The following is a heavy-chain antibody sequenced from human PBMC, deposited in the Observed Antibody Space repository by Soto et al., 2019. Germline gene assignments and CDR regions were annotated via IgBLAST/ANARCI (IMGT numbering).Heavy chain of an antibody. CDR1: GYTLTELS. D-gene: IGHD6-19*01. V-gene: IGHV1-24*01. CDR3: ATVSAAGTITWFDP. Sequence: VKVSCKVSGYTLTELSMHWVRQAPGKGLEWMGGFDPEDGETIYAQKFQGRVTMTEDTSTDTAYMELSSLRSEDTAVYYCATVSAAGTITWFDPWGQGTLVTVSS. CDR2: FDPEDGET. J-gene: IGHJ5*02.